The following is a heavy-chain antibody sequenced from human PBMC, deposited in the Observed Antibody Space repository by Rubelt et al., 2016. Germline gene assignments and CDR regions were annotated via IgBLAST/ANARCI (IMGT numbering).Heavy chain of an antibody. Sequence: EVQLVESGGRVVRPGESLRLSCVASGFTVSSHYMSWVRQAPGKGLEWVSVIYSGGSTYYADSVKARFTISRDKSKNTVYLQMNSLRAEDTAVYYCVIVTPWDYYYMDVWGKGTTVTVSS. V-gene: IGHV3-66*01. D-gene: IGHD1-14*01. CDR3: VIVTPWDYYYMDV. CDR1: GFTVSSHY. CDR2: IYSGGST. J-gene: IGHJ6*03.